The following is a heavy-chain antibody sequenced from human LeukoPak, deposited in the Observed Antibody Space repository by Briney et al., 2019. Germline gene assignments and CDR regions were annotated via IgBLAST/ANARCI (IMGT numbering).Heavy chain of an antibody. CDR1: GFTFSSYW. V-gene: IGHV3-7*01. D-gene: IGHD3-3*01. J-gene: IGHJ3*02. CDR2: IKQDGSEK. CDR3: ARDYPTYYDFWSGYLPHDAFDI. Sequence: GGSLRLSCAASGFTFSSYWMSWVRQAPGKGLEWVANIKQDGSEKCYVDSVKGRFTISRDNAKNSLYLQMNSLRAEDTAVYYCARDYPTYYDFWSGYLPHDAFDIWGQGTMVTVSS.